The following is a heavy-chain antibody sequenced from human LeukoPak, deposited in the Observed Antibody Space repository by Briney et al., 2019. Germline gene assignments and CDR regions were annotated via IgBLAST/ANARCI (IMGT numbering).Heavy chain of an antibody. CDR3: AKRPDYDYVWGSHRKYYFDY. J-gene: IGHJ4*02. CDR2: ISGSGGNT. CDR1: GFPFSSYA. V-gene: IGHV3-23*01. D-gene: IGHD3-16*02. Sequence: PGGSLRLSCAASGFPFSSYALSWVRQAPGKGLEWVSAISGSGGNTYYADSVKGRFTISRDNSKNTLFLQMNSLRAEDTAVYYCAKRPDYDYVWGSHRKYYFDYWGQGTLVTVSS.